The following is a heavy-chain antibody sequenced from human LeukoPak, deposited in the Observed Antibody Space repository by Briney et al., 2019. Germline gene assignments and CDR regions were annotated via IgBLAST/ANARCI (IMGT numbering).Heavy chain of an antibody. D-gene: IGHD5-24*01. J-gene: IGHJ6*03. CDR2: SSSSGSIN. Sequence: GGSLRLSCAASGFTFSSYSMNWVRQAPGKGLEWVSLSSSSGSINYYADSVKGRFTVSRDNAKNTLYLQMNSLRAEDTAVYYCARVRNRDGYNYYYYYYMDVWGKGTTVTVSS. CDR1: GFTFSSYS. V-gene: IGHV3-48*04. CDR3: ARVRNRDGYNYYYYYYMDV.